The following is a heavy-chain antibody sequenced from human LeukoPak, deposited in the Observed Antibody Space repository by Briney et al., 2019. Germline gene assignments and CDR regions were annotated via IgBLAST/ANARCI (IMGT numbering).Heavy chain of an antibody. Sequence: PGRSLRLSCAASGFTFSSYAMHWVRQAPGKGLEWVAAISYDGSNKYYADSVKGRFTISRDNSKNTLYLQMNSLRAEDTAVYYCATSYDILIGYFGSWGQGTLVTVSS. CDR1: GFTFSSYA. V-gene: IGHV3-30-3*01. CDR2: ISYDGSNK. J-gene: IGHJ4*02. CDR3: ATSYDILIGYFGS. D-gene: IGHD3-9*01.